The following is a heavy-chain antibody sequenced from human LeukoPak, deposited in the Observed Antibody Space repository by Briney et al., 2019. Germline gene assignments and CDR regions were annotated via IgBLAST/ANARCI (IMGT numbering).Heavy chain of an antibody. D-gene: IGHD4-17*01. CDR1: GYTFTSYG. V-gene: IGHV1-3*01. CDR2: INAGNGNT. J-gene: IGHJ4*02. CDR3: ARPLPYGDYFDY. Sequence: ASVKVSCKASGYTFTSYGISWVRQAPGQRLEWMGWINAGNGNTKYSQKFQGRVTITRDTSASTAYMELSSLRSEDTAVYYCARPLPYGDYFDYWGQGTLVTVSS.